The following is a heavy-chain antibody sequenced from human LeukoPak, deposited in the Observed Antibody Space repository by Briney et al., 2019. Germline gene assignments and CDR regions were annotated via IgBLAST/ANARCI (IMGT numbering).Heavy chain of an antibody. CDR1: GFTPTENY. V-gene: IGHV3-11*03. Sequence: PGGSLRFSCAASGFTPTENYMRWIRQAPGKGLEWVSYISSSSSYTNYADSVKGRFTISRDNAKSPLYLQMNSLRVEDSSVYYRATARTLDHWGQGTLVTVSS. CDR3: ATARTLDH. D-gene: IGHD2-15*01. CDR2: ISSSSSYT. J-gene: IGHJ4*02.